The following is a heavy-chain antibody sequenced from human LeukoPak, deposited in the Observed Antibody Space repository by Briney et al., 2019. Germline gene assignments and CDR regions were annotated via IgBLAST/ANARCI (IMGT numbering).Heavy chain of an antibody. CDR2: IYSDDTT. Sequence: GESLRLSCAASGFTFSSYNMNWVRQPPGKGLEWVSGIYSDDTTHYADSVKGRFTISRDNSKNTVYLQISSLRVEDTAVYCARAPYDILTGSYFDYWGQGTLVTVSS. CDR1: GFTFSSYN. J-gene: IGHJ4*02. CDR3: ARAPYDILTGSYFDY. V-gene: IGHV3-53*01. D-gene: IGHD3-9*01.